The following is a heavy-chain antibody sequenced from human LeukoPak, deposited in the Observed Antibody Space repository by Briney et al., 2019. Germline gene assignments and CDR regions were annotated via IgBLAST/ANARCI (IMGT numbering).Heavy chain of an antibody. Sequence: AAVKVSCKASGYTFTSYGISWVRQAPGQGLEWMGCISAYNGNTNYAQKLQGRVTMTTDTSTSTAYMERRSLRSEDTAEYYCARRSIAARRFDYWGQGTLVTVSS. J-gene: IGHJ4*02. CDR2: ISAYNGNT. CDR1: GYTFTSYG. V-gene: IGHV1-18*01. CDR3: ARRSIAARRFDY. D-gene: IGHD6-6*01.